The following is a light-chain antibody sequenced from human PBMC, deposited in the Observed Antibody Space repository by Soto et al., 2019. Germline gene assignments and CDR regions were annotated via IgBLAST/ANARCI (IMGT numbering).Light chain of an antibody. Sequence: DIQLTQSPSSVSASVGDRGTITCRESKDIGTWLAWYQQKPGKAPKLLIYVASNLQSGVPSRFSGAGSGTDFNLTITSLQPEDFATYHFQQADSFPFTFGPGNKVDFK. V-gene: IGKV1-12*01. CDR1: KDIGTW. CDR3: QQADSFPFT. J-gene: IGKJ3*01. CDR2: VAS.